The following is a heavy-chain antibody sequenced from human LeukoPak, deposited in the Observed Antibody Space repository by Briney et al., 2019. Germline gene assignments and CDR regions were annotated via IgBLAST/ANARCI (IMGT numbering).Heavy chain of an antibody. Sequence: ASVKVSCKASGYTFTGYYMHWVRQAPGQGLEWMGWINPNSGGTNYAQKFQGRVTMTRDTSISTAYMELSRLRSDDTAVYYCARSRDGYNSCFDYWGQGTLVTVSS. V-gene: IGHV1-2*02. CDR1: GYTFTGYY. D-gene: IGHD5-24*01. J-gene: IGHJ4*02. CDR2: INPNSGGT. CDR3: ARSRDGYNSCFDY.